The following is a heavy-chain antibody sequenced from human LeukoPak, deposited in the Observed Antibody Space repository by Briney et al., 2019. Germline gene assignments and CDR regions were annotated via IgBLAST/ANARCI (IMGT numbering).Heavy chain of an antibody. CDR3: ARAGRWEGRPHAFDI. CDR2: IYYSGIS. CDR1: GGSISSYY. Sequence: ETLSLTCTVSGGSISSYYWSWIRQPPGKGLEWIGYIYYSGISNYNPSLRSRVTISVDTSKNQFSLKLSSVTAADTAVYYCARAGRWEGRPHAFDIWGQGTMVTVSS. V-gene: IGHV4-59*01. J-gene: IGHJ3*02. D-gene: IGHD1-26*01.